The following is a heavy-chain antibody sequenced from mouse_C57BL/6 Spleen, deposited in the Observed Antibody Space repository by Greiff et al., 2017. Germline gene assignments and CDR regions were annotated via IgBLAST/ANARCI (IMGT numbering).Heavy chain of an antibody. CDR2: IYPGTSDT. V-gene: IGHV1-5*01. CDR3: TRSRLLLWYFDV. D-gene: IGHD1-1*01. CDR1: GYTFTSYW. Sequence: VQLQQSGTVLARPGASVKMSCKTSGYTFTSYWMHLVKQRPGQGLAWIVAIYPGTSDTSYNQKFKGKAKLTAVTAASTAYMELSSLTNEDSAVYYCTRSRLLLWYFDVWGTGTTVTVSS. J-gene: IGHJ1*03.